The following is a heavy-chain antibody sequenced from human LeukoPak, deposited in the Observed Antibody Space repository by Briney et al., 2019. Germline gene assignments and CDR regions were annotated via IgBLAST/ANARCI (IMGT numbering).Heavy chain of an antibody. CDR1: GYTFTDYY. Sequence: GASVKVSCKASGYTFTDYYLHWVRQAPGQGLEWMGWINPNSGDANQAQNFQGRVTLTRDTSISTAYMALSSLISDDSAMYYCAGEYCSGGTCRQGFDYWGQGTLVTVSS. D-gene: IGHD2-15*01. V-gene: IGHV1-2*02. CDR2: INPNSGDA. J-gene: IGHJ4*02. CDR3: AGEYCSGGTCRQGFDY.